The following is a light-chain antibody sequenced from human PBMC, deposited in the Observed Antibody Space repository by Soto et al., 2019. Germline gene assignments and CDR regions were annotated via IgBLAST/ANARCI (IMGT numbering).Light chain of an antibody. CDR2: GAS. J-gene: IGKJ2*01. Sequence: DIQLTQSPSSLSASVGDRVTITCRASQSISSWLAWYQQKPGTAPKLLIYGASTLESGVPSRFSGIRSGTEFTLTVSNLQPDDFATYYCQQYNDSFRYTFGQGTKLEIK. CDR1: QSISSW. CDR3: QQYNDSFRYT. V-gene: IGKV1-5*03.